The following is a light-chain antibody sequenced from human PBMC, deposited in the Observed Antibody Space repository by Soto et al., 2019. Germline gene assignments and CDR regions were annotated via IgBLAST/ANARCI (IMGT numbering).Light chain of an antibody. CDR3: QTWGTGFQEA. CDR2: LNSDGSH. J-gene: IGLJ2*01. Sequence: QAVVTQSPSASASLGASVKLTCTLSSDHSTYAIAWHQQQPEKGPRYLMKLNSDGSHSKGDGIPDRFSGSSSGAERYLTISSLQSEDEADYYCQTWGTGFQEAFGGGTKLTVL. V-gene: IGLV4-69*01. CDR1: SDHSTYA.